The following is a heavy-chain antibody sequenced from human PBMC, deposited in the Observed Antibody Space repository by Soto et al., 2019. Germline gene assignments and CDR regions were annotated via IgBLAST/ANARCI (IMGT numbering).Heavy chain of an antibody. Sequence: EVHLVESGGGLVQPGGSLRLSCAASGFSFEIYWMGWVRQAPGKGLEWVANINPDGSGEYYLDSVKGRFTISRDNAKNTLYLQMNSLRVEDTAMYYCAKRGVDTFGLSYWGQGTLVTVSS. D-gene: IGHD3-10*01. J-gene: IGHJ4*02. CDR1: GFSFEIYW. CDR3: AKRGVDTFGLSY. V-gene: IGHV3-7*01. CDR2: INPDGSGE.